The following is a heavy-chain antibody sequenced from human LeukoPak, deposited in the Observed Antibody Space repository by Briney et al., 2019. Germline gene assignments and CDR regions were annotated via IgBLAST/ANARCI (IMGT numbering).Heavy chain of an antibody. J-gene: IGHJ4*02. D-gene: IGHD3-22*01. Sequence: GGSLRLSCAASGFTFSGYSMHWVRQAPGKGLEFVSAISSNGGNTYYANSVKGRFTISRDNSKNTLYLQMNSLRAEDTAVYYCAGMNHHYDSSALVHWAQETVVTVSS. V-gene: IGHV3-64*01. CDR2: ISSNGGNT. CDR3: AGMNHHYDSSALVH. CDR1: GFTFSGYS.